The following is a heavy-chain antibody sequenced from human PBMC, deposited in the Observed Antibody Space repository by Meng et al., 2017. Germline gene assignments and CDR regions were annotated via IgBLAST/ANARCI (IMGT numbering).Heavy chain of an antibody. D-gene: IGHD3-10*01. CDR2: IYPGDSDT. J-gene: IGHJ4*02. CDR3: ARPHYGSGSYQCHH. V-gene: IGHV5-51*01. CDR1: GYSFTSYW. Sequence: KVSCKGSGYSFTSYWIGWVRQMPGKGLEWMGIIYPGDSDTRYSPSFQGQVTISADKSISTAYLQWSSLKASDTAMYYGARPHYGSGSYQCHHWGQGTLVTVSS.